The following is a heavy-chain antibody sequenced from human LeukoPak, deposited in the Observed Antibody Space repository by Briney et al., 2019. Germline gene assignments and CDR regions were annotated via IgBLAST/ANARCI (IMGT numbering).Heavy chain of an antibody. D-gene: IGHD2-2*01. CDR2: IYHSGST. CDR3: ARWVLGYCSSTSCPNWFDP. CDR1: GYSISSGYY. J-gene: IGHJ5*02. Sequence: EPSETLSLTCAVSGYSISSGYYWGWIRQPPGKGLEWIGSIYHSGSTYYNPSLKSRVTISVDTSTNQFSLKLSSVTAADTAVYYCARWVLGYCSSTSCPNWFDPWGQGTLVTVSS. V-gene: IGHV4-38-2*01.